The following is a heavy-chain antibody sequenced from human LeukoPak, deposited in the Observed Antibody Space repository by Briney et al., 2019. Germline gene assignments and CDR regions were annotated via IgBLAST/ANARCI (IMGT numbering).Heavy chain of an antibody. CDR3: TREHPLAARPIYFDY. V-gene: IGHV3-49*03. J-gene: IGHJ4*02. Sequence: PGRSLRLSCTASAFTFGDYAMSWFRQAPGKGLEWVGFIRSKAYGGTTEYAASVKGRFTISRDDSKSIAYLQMNSLKTEDTAVYYCTREHPLAARPIYFDYWGQGTLVTVSS. CDR2: IRSKAYGGTT. D-gene: IGHD6-6*01. CDR1: AFTFGDYA.